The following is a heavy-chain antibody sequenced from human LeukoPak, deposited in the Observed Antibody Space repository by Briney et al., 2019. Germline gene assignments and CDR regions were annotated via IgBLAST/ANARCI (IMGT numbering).Heavy chain of an antibody. Sequence: SETLSLTCTVSGGSISSSSYYWGWIHQPPGKGLEWIGSIYYSGSTYYNPSLKSRVTISVDTSKNQFSLKLSSVTAADTAVYYCARRTPPTQILWFGEWVLWGGGFFDYWGQGTLVTVSS. CDR1: GGSISSSSYY. CDR3: ARRTPPTQILWFGEWVLWGGGFFDY. CDR2: IYYSGST. D-gene: IGHD3-10*01. J-gene: IGHJ4*02. V-gene: IGHV4-39*01.